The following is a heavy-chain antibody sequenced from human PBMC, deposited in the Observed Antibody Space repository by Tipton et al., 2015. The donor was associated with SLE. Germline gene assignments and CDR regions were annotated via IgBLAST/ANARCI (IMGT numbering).Heavy chain of an antibody. CDR1: GGSLKNYY. D-gene: IGHD2-2*01. CDR3: ARINVPTAMDFYYYYMDV. J-gene: IGHJ6*03. Sequence: TLSLTCTVSGGSLKNYYWSWIRQPPGKGLEWIGYIYSDGDTNFNPSLKSRVTISVDTSKNQFSLKLSSVTAADTAQYYCARINVPTAMDFYYYYMDVWGNGTTVTVSS. CDR2: IYSDGDT. V-gene: IGHV4-59*12.